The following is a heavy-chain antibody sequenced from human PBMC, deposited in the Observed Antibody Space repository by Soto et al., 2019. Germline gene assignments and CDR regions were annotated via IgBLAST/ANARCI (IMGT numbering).Heavy chain of an antibody. D-gene: IGHD3-10*01. J-gene: IGHJ4*02. CDR3: AKGDYYGSGFVDY. CDR1: GFTFSSYG. V-gene: IGHV3-30*18. Sequence: GGSLRLSCAASGFTFSSYGMHWVRQAPGKGLEWVAVISYDGSNKYYADSVKGRFTISRDNPKNTLYLQMNSLRAEDTAVYYCAKGDYYGSGFVDYWGQGTLVTVSS. CDR2: ISYDGSNK.